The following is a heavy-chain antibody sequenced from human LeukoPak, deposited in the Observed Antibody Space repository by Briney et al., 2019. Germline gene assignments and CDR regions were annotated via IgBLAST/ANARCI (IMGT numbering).Heavy chain of an antibody. CDR2: IIPILGIA. Sequence: SVKVSCKASGGTFSSYAISWVRQAPGQELEWMGRIIPILGIANYAQKFQGRVTITADKSTSTAYMELSSLRSEDTAVYYCAGGTYYYDSSGRANWFDPWGQGTLVTVSS. CDR1: GGTFSSYA. CDR3: AGGTYYYDSSGRANWFDP. V-gene: IGHV1-69*04. D-gene: IGHD3-22*01. J-gene: IGHJ5*02.